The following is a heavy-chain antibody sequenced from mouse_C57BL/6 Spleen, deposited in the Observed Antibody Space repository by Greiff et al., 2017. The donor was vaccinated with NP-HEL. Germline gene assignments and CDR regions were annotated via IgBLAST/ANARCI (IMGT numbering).Heavy chain of an antibody. CDR3: ARDGGYDDFDV. CDR2: ISDGGSYT. CDR1: GFTFSSYA. Sequence: EVKLMESGGGLVKPGGSLKLSCAASGFTFSSYAMSWVRQTPEKRLEWVATISDGGSYTYYPDNVKGRFPISRDNAKNNLYLQMSHLKSEDTAMYYCARDGGYDDFDVWGTGTTVTVSS. J-gene: IGHJ1*03. D-gene: IGHD2-2*01. V-gene: IGHV5-4*01.